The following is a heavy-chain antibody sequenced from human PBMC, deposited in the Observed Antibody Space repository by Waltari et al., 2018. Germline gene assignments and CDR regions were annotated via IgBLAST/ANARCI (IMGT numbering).Heavy chain of an antibody. Sequence: EVQLAESGGGLVKPGGSLRLSCAASGLTFIDAWIHWVRQAPGKGLEWVGHIKSKPSGGTPDYAAPVKGRFSISRDDSKNTIYLQMNSLKTEDTAIYYCTKDVPYTGGGAVRYWGQGTLVTVSS. J-gene: IGHJ4*02. D-gene: IGHD6-19*01. V-gene: IGHV3-15*01. CDR2: IKSKPSGGTP. CDR1: GLTFIDAW. CDR3: TKDVPYTGGGAVRY.